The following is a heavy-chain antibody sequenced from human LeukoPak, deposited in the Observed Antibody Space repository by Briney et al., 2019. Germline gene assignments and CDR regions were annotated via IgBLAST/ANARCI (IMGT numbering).Heavy chain of an antibody. D-gene: IGHD6-19*01. CDR1: GFTFTDTY. J-gene: IGHJ6*04. V-gene: IGHV3-11*01. CDR3: TTKHSSGCLRGCVDV. Sequence: AGGSLRLSCAVSGFTFTDTYMTWIRQAPGKGLESLSYISPSGTDISYADSVKGRFTISRDNAKNSLYLQMNSLKTEDTAVYYCTTKHSSGCLRGCVDVWGKGTTVTVSS. CDR2: ISPSGTDI.